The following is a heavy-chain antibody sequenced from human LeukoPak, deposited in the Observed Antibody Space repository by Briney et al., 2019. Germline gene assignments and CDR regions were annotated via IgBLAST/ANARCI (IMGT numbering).Heavy chain of an antibody. CDR1: GFTFSSYS. CDR2: ISSSGSYI. D-gene: IGHD5-12*01. V-gene: IGHV3-21*01. Sequence: PGGSLRLSCAASGFTFSSYSMNWVRQAPGKGLEWVSSISSSGSYIYYADSVKGRFTISRDNAKNSLYLQMNSLRAEDTAVYYCASDSGYERGFDYWGQGTLVTVSS. CDR3: ASDSGYERGFDY. J-gene: IGHJ4*02.